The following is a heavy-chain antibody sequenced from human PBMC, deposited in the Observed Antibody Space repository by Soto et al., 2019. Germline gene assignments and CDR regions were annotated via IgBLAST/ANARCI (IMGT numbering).Heavy chain of an antibody. CDR2: IIHGIGIA. V-gene: IGHV1-69*10. CDR3: ARGVVVGAMNAFGI. D-gene: IGHD1-26*01. Sequence: SVKVSCKASGGTFTPYAIHWVRQAPGQGLEWMGAIIHGIGIANYAQKFQGRVTITADKSTSTAYMELSSLRSEDTAVYYCARGVVVGAMNAFGIWGQGTMVTVSS. J-gene: IGHJ3*02. CDR1: GGTFTPYA.